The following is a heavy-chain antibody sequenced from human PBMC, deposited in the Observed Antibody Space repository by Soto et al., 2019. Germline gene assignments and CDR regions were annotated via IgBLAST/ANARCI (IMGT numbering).Heavy chain of an antibody. J-gene: IGHJ6*02. D-gene: IGHD2-2*01. V-gene: IGHV3-30*18. CDR1: GFTFSSYG. CDR3: AKGAAIVLLPAARSYDYGMDV. CDR2: ISYDGSNK. Sequence: QVQLVESGGGVVQPGRSLRLSCAASGFTFSSYGMHWVRQAPGKGLEWVAVISYDGSNKYYADSVKGRFTISRDNSKNTLYLRMNSLRAEYPAVYYCAKGAAIVLLPAARSYDYGMDVWGQGTTVTVSS.